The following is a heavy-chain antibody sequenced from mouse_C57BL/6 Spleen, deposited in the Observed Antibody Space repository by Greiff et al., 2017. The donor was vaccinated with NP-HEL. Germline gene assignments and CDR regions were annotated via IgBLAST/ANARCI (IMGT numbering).Heavy chain of an antibody. Sequence: VQLQQSGPELVKPGASVKISCKASGYAFSSSWMNWVKQRPGKGLEWIGRIYPGDGDTNYNGKFKGKATLTADKSSSTAYMQLSSLTSEDSAVYFCARRNWDEGDYWGQGTTLTVSS. V-gene: IGHV1-82*01. CDR3: ARRNWDEGDY. D-gene: IGHD4-1*01. CDR1: GYAFSSSW. CDR2: IYPGDGDT. J-gene: IGHJ2*01.